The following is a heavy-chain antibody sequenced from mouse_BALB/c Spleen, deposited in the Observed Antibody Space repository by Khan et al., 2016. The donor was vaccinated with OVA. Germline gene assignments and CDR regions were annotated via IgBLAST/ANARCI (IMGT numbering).Heavy chain of an antibody. CDR1: GYTFTSYW. J-gene: IGHJ3*01. CDR3: ARSTMITTEFAY. D-gene: IGHD2-4*01. CDR2: INPSNGRT. Sequence: QVQLQQPGAELVKPGASVKLSCKASGYTFTSYWMHWVKQRPGQGLEWIGEINPSNGRTNYNEKFKSKATLTVDKSSNTAYMQLSSLTSEDSAFYYCARSTMITTEFAYWGQGTLGTVSA. V-gene: IGHV1S81*02.